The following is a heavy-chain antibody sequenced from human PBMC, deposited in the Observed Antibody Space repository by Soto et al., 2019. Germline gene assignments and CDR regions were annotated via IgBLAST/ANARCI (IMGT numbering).Heavy chain of an antibody. J-gene: IGHJ4*02. CDR2: ISGSGGST. D-gene: IGHD3-3*02. CDR3: AKTSFSRTVSYYFDY. V-gene: IGHV3-23*01. CDR1: GFTFSSYA. Sequence: PGGSLRLSCAASGFTFSSYAMSWVRQAPGKGLEWVSAISGSGGSTYYADSVKGRFTISRDNSKNTLYLQMNCLRAEDTAVYYCAKTSFSRTVSYYFDYWGQGTLVTVSS.